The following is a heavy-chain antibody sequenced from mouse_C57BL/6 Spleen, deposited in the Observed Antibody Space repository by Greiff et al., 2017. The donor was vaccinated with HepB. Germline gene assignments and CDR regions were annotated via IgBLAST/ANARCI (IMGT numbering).Heavy chain of an antibody. D-gene: IGHD2-4*01. CDR1: GFTFSDYG. Sequence: EVHLVESGGGLVKPGGSLKLSCAASGFTFSDYGMHWVRQAPEKGLEWVAYISSGSSTIYYADTVKGRFTISRDNAKNTLFLQMTSLRSEDTAMYYCARIYYDYDGAYYFDYWGQGTTLTVSS. J-gene: IGHJ2*01. V-gene: IGHV5-17*01. CDR2: ISSGSSTI. CDR3: ARIYYDYDGAYYFDY.